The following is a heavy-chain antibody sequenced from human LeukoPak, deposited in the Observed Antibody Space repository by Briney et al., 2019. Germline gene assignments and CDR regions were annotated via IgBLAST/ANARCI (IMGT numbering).Heavy chain of an antibody. V-gene: IGHV3-53*01. Sequence: GGSLRLSCAASGFTVSSNYMSWVRQAPGKGLEWVSVIYSGGSTYYADSVKGRFTISRDNSKNTLYLQMNSLRAEDTAVHYCARMDEQWLAIDYWGQGTLVTVSS. D-gene: IGHD6-19*01. CDR3: ARMDEQWLAIDY. CDR2: IYSGGST. J-gene: IGHJ4*02. CDR1: GFTVSSNY.